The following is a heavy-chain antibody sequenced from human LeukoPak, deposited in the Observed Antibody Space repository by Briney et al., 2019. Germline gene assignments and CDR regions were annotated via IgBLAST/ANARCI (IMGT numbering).Heavy chain of an antibody. J-gene: IGHJ4*02. V-gene: IGHV3-30-3*01. CDR2: ISYDGSNK. Sequence: GGSLRLSCAASGFTFSSYAMHWVRQAPGKGLEWVAVISYDGSNKYYADSVKGRFTISRDNSKNTLYLQMNSLRAEDTAVYYCAKDRVTRYSYGLCDYWGQGTLVTVSS. CDR3: AKDRVTRYSYGLCDY. D-gene: IGHD5-18*01. CDR1: GFTFSSYA.